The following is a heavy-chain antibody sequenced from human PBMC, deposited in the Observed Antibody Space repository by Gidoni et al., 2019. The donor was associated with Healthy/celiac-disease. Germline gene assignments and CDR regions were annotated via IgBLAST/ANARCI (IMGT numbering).Heavy chain of an antibody. Sequence: EVQLLESGGGLVQPGGSLRLSCAASGFPFSSYAMSWVRQAPGKGLEWVSASRGSGGSTYYADSVKGRFTISRDNSKNTLDLQMNSLRAEDTAVYYCAKESNHYYGMDVWGQGTTVTVSS. CDR1: GFPFSSYA. CDR2: SRGSGGST. V-gene: IGHV3-23*01. D-gene: IGHD7-27*01. J-gene: IGHJ6*02. CDR3: AKESNHYYGMDV.